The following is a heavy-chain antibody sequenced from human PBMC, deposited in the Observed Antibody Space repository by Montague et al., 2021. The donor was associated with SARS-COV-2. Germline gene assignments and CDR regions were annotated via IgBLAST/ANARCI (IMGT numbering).Heavy chain of an antibody. J-gene: IGHJ6*02. CDR1: GFTFSSYA. V-gene: IGHV3-23*01. CDR2: ISGRGNTI. Sequence: SLRLSCAVSGFTFSSYAMTWVRQAPGKGLEWVSDISGRGNTIYYADSVKGRVTISRDNSNNILYLQMNSLRAEDTAVYYCAKGMRITSYYVGFDVWGQGTTVTVSS. CDR3: AKGMRITSYYVGFDV. D-gene: IGHD3-10*02.